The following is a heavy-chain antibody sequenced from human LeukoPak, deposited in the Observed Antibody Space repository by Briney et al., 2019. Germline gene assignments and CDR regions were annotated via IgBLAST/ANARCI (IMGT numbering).Heavy chain of an antibody. Sequence: SETLSLTCAVYGGSFSGYYWTWIRQPPGKGLEWIGEINHSGSTNYNPSLKSRVTISLATSKNQFSLKLSSVTAADTAVYYCAKSNGYGLVDIWGQGTMVTVSS. CDR2: INHSGST. V-gene: IGHV4-34*01. D-gene: IGHD3-10*01. CDR1: GGSFSGYY. J-gene: IGHJ3*02. CDR3: AKSNGYGLVDI.